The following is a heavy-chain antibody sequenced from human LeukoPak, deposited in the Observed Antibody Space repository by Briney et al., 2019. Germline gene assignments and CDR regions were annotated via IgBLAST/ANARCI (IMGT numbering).Heavy chain of an antibody. Sequence: GGSLRLSCAASGFTVTGNYMSWVRQAPGKGLEWVSIIYSDGGTKYTDSVKGRFTISRDNSKNTLYLQMNSLRAEHTAVYYCATPKRSGVSFDYWGQGTLVTVSS. J-gene: IGHJ4*02. V-gene: IGHV3-66*01. CDR1: GFTVTGNY. CDR3: ATPKRSGVSFDY. D-gene: IGHD3-10*01. CDR2: IYSDGGT.